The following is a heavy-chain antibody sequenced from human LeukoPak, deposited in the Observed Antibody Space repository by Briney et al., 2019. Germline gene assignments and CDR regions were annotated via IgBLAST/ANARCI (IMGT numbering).Heavy chain of an antibody. Sequence: AGGSLRLSCAASGFTFSSYGMHWVRQAPGKGLEWVAVIWYDGSNKYYADSVKGRFTISRHNSKNTLYLQMNSLRAEDTAVYYCAKGSSSSRPYYFDYWGQGTLVTVSS. V-gene: IGHV3-33*06. CDR3: AKGSSSSRPYYFDY. CDR1: GFTFSSYG. D-gene: IGHD6-13*01. CDR2: IWYDGSNK. J-gene: IGHJ4*02.